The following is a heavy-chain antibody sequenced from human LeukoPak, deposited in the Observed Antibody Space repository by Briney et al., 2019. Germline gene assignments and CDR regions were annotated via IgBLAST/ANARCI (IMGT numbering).Heavy chain of an antibody. CDR2: INPNSGGT. CDR3: ARAPIPIAAAGTGGSYFDY. D-gene: IGHD6-13*01. CDR1: GYTFTGYY. J-gene: IGHJ4*02. V-gene: IGHV1-2*02. Sequence: AASVKVSCKASGYTFTGYYMHWVRQAPGQGLEWMGWINPNSGGTNYAQKFQGRVTMTRDTSISTAYMELSRLRSDDTAVYYCARAPIPIAAAGTGGSYFDYWGQGTLVTVSS.